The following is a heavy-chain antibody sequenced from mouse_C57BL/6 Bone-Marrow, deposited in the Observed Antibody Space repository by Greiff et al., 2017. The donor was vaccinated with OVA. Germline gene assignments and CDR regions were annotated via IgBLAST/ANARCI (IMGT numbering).Heavy chain of an antibody. CDR1: GYTFTSYW. Sequence: QVHVKQPGAELVKPGASVKMSCKASGYTFTSYWITWVKQRPGQGLEWIGDIYPGSGSTNYNEKFKSKATLTVDTSSSTAYMQLSSLTSEDSAVYYCARKVGSSYFAYWGQGTLVTVSA. D-gene: IGHD1-1*01. CDR2: IYPGSGST. CDR3: ARKVGSSYFAY. V-gene: IGHV1-55*01. J-gene: IGHJ3*01.